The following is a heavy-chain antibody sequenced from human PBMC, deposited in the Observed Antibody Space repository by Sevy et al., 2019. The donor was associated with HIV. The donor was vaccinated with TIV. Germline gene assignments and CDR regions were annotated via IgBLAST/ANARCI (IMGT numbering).Heavy chain of an antibody. CDR1: DGSFNDYY. D-gene: IGHD1-1*01. Sequence: SETLSLTCAVYDGSFNDYYWTWIRQPPGKRLEWIGEINHGGNTNYNPSLESRVAISVDTSNRQVSLNLNSVTVADTAVYYCARKYIEDVTTPNCPSYFDLWGRGTLVTVSS. CDR2: INHGGNT. J-gene: IGHJ2*01. CDR3: ARKYIEDVTTPNCPSYFDL. V-gene: IGHV4-34*01.